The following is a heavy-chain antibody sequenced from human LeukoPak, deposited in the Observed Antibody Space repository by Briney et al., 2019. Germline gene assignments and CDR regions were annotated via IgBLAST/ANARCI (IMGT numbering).Heavy chain of an antibody. CDR3: ARGARGPGGHYYDYVWGSYRYHYFDY. Sequence: ASVKVSCKASGGTFSSYAISWVRQAPGQGLEWVGGIIPIFGTANYAQKFQGRVTITTDESTSTAYMELSSLRSEDTAVYYCARGARGPGGHYYDYVWGSYRYHYFDYWGQGTLVTVSS. CDR2: IIPIFGTA. CDR1: GGTFSSYA. V-gene: IGHV1-69*05. J-gene: IGHJ4*02. D-gene: IGHD3-16*02.